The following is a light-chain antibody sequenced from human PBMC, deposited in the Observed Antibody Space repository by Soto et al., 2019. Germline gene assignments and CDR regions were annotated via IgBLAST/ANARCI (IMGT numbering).Light chain of an antibody. V-gene: IGLV2-14*01. J-gene: IGLJ1*01. CDR2: EVT. CDR1: SSDVGGYDY. Sequence: QSALTQPASVSGSPGQSIAISCTGTSSDVGGYDYVSWYQQHPDKAPKLMIYEVTKRPSGVSNRFSGSKSGNTASLTISGPQPEDEADYYCSSHTSGSTRVFVSGTKAPS. CDR3: SSHTSGSTRV.